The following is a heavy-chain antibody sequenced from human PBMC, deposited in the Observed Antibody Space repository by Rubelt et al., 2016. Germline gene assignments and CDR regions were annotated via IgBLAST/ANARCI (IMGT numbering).Heavy chain of an antibody. Sequence: QVQLVQSGTEVKKPGASVKVSCKASGYIFTNYAMHWVRQAPGQRLEWMGWINAGNDNTKYSQKFQGRVTITRDTSASIAYMELGGLGSEDTAVDYCARDKSLADWGQGTLVTVSS. CDR3: ARDKSLAD. J-gene: IGHJ4*02. CDR2: INAGNDNT. CDR1: GYIFTNYA. V-gene: IGHV1-3*01.